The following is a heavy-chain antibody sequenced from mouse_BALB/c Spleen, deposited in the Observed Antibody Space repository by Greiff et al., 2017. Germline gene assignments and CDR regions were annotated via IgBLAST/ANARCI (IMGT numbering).Heavy chain of an antibody. D-gene: IGHD2-1*01. CDR3: ARQRGGGNYVFAY. CDR1: GFTFSSYG. J-gene: IGHJ3*01. V-gene: IGHV5-6*01. CDR2: ISSGGSYT. Sequence: EVQRVESGGDLVKPGGSLKLSCAASGFTFSSYGMSWVRQTPDKRLEWVATISSGGSYTYYPDSVKGRFTISRDNAKNTLYLQMSSLKSEDTAMYYCARQRGGGNYVFAYWGQGTLVTVSA.